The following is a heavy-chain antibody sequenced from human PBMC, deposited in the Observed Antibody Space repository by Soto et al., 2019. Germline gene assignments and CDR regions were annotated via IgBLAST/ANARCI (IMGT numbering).Heavy chain of an antibody. Sequence: SVKVSCKASGYTFSSYGINWVRQAPGQGLEWLGGIIPILGTANYAQKFQGRVTITADESTSTAYMELSSLRSEDTAVYYCAGGREVAYCGGDRYFYYYYYGMDVWGQGTTVTVSS. D-gene: IGHD2-21*02. J-gene: IGHJ6*02. CDR1: GYTFSSYG. CDR3: AGGREVAYCGGDRYFYYYYYGMDV. V-gene: IGHV1-69*13. CDR2: IIPILGTA.